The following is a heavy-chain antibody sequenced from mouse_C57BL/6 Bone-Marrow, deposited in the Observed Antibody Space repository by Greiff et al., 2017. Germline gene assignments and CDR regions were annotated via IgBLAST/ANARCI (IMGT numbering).Heavy chain of an antibody. CDR3: ARSITTVVGNFDY. CDR2: IYPGSGST. CDR1: GYTFTSYW. J-gene: IGHJ2*01. Sequence: QVQLQQPGAELVKPGASVKLSCKASGYTFTSYWIPWVKQRPGQGLEWIGDIYPGSGSTNYNEKFKSKATLTVDTSSSTAYMQLSSLTSEDSAVYYCARSITTVVGNFDYWGQGTTLTVSS. D-gene: IGHD1-1*01. V-gene: IGHV1-55*01.